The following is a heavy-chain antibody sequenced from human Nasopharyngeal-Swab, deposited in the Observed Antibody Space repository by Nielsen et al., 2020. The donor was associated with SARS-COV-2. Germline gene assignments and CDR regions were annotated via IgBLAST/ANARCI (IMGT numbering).Heavy chain of an antibody. Sequence: SQTLSLTCAVYGGSFSGYYWSRIRQPPGKGLEWIGSIYYSGSTYYNPSLKSRVTISVDTSKNQFSLKLSSVTAADTAVYYCARSSSGWPDYWGQGTLVTVSS. CDR3: ARSSSGWPDY. CDR1: GGSFSGYY. D-gene: IGHD6-19*01. V-gene: IGHV4-34*01. CDR2: IYYSGST. J-gene: IGHJ4*02.